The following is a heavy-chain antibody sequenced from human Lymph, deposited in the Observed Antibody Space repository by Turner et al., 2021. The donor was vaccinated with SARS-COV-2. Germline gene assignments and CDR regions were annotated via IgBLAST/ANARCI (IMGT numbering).Heavy chain of an antibody. CDR1: GGSISSSSYY. J-gene: IGHJ6*02. V-gene: IGHV4-39*01. Sequence: QLQLQESGPGLVKPSESLSLTCTVPGGSISSSSYYWGWIRQPPGKGLEWIGSIYYRGSTYYTPSLKSRVTISVDTSKNQFSLKLSSVTAADTAVYHCARQRLTRYGMDVWGQGTTVTVSS. CDR2: IYYRGST. CDR3: ARQRLTRYGMDV. D-gene: IGHD2-21*02.